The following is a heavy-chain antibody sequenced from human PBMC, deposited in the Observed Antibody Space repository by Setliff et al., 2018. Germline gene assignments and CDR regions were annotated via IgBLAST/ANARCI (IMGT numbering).Heavy chain of an antibody. Sequence: PSETLSLTCTVSGGSISSSSHYWGWIRQPPGKGLEWIGSIYYTGSTYYNPSLKSRVTMSVDTSKRQFSLKLSSVTAADTAVYYCARESYYYYMDVRGKGTTVTVSS. CDR1: GGSISSSSHY. J-gene: IGHJ6*03. V-gene: IGHV4-39*07. CDR3: ARESYYYYMDV. CDR2: IYYTGST.